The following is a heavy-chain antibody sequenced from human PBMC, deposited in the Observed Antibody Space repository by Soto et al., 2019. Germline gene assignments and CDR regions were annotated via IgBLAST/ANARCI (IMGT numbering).Heavy chain of an antibody. CDR2: LYAGGST. D-gene: IGHD6-19*01. CDR1: GGSIGSYH. J-gene: IGHJ4*01. Sequence: PETLSLTCTVSGGSIGSYHRSWIRQPAGKGLEWIGRLYAGGSTDYNPFLRSRVTMSVDTSKNQFSLKLTSVTAADTALYYCARSGARDSWLADFWSHGTLVTVS. V-gene: IGHV4-4*07. CDR3: ARSGARDSWLADF.